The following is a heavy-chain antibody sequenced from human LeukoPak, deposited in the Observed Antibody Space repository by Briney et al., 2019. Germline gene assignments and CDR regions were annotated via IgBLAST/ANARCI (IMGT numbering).Heavy chain of an antibody. CDR1: GFTFSTYS. V-gene: IGHV3-21*01. J-gene: IGHJ4*02. CDR3: ARDWSGDDY. D-gene: IGHD3-3*01. Sequence: PGGSLRLSCAASGFTFSTYSMSWVRQAPGRGLEWVSSVSGSSTYIYYVDSVKGRFTISRDDAKNSLYLQMNSLRADDTAVYYCARDWSGDDYWGQGTLITVSS. CDR2: VSGSSTYI.